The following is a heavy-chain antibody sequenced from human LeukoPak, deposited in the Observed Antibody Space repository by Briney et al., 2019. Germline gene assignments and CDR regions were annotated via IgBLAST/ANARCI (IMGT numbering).Heavy chain of an antibody. CDR2: INHSGST. CDR1: GGSFSGCY. J-gene: IGHJ6*03. CDR3: ARASLRYFDWYYYMDV. Sequence: SETLSLTCAVYGGSFSGCYWSWIRQPPGKGLEWIGEINHSGSTNYNPSLKSRVTISVDTSKNQFSLKLSSVTAADTAVYYCARASLRYFDWYYYMDVWAKGPRSPSP. D-gene: IGHD3-9*01. V-gene: IGHV4-34*01.